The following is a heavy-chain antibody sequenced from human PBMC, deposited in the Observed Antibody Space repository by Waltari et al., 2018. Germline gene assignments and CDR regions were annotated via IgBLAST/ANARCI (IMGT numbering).Heavy chain of an antibody. CDR3: ARADRGPRSGSSATPAWGP. Sequence: QVQLQQWGAGLLKPSETLSLTCAVYGGSFSVYYWSWIRQPPGKGLEWIGETNRSGRTNYTRSLKRRVTISLDTSKNHFSLKLSSVTAADTAVYYCARADRGPRSGSSATPAWGPWGQGTLVTVSS. CDR1: GGSFSVYY. J-gene: IGHJ5*02. V-gene: IGHV4-34*01. CDR2: TNRSGRT. D-gene: IGHD1-26*01.